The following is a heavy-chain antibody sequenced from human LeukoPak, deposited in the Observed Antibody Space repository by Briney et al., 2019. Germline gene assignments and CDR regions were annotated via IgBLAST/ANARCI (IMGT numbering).Heavy chain of an antibody. J-gene: IGHJ4*02. D-gene: IGHD5-24*01. CDR3: ARRGHRDGYNTFFY. V-gene: IGHV5-51*01. CDR2: IYPGDSDT. CDR1: GYSFTTYW. Sequence: GESLKISCKASGYSFTTYWIGWVRQMPGKGLEWMGIIYPGDSDTRYRPSFQGQVTISADKSISTTYLQWSSLKASDTAMYYCARRGHRDGYNTFFYWGQGTLVTVSS.